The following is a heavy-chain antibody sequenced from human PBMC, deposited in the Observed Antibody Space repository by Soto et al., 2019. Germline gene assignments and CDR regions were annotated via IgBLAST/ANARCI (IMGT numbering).Heavy chain of an antibody. Sequence: QVQLVQSGAEVKKPGSSVKVSCKASGGTFSSYAISWVRQAPGQGPEWMGGIIPIFGTANYAQQFQGRVTITADECTSTAYMELSSLRSEDTAVYYCARAGARATIGWYFDYWGQGTLVTVSS. J-gene: IGHJ4*02. D-gene: IGHD5-12*01. V-gene: IGHV1-69*01. CDR1: GGTFSSYA. CDR2: IIPIFGTA. CDR3: ARAGARATIGWYFDY.